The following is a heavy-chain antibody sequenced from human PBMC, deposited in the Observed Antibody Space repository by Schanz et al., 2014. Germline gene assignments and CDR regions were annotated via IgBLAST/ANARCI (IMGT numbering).Heavy chain of an antibody. CDR1: RYTFNTYG. CDR2: ISAYNGHT. J-gene: IGHJ6*02. CDR3: ARAKRFGDMDV. Sequence: GPEVKEPGASVKVSCEASRYTFNTYGIKWVRQAPGQGLEWMGWISAYNGHTDYAQKLQGRVTLTTDTSTSTAYMELRNLRSDDTAVYYCARAKRFGDMDVWGQGTTVTVSS. D-gene: IGHD3-10*01. V-gene: IGHV1-18*01.